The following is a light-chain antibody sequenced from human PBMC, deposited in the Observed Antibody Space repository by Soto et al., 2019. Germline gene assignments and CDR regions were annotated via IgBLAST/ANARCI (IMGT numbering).Light chain of an antibody. CDR2: GAS. CDR3: QRYNTYPYT. J-gene: IGKJ2*01. V-gene: IGKV3-20*01. CDR1: QSVSSSY. Sequence: EIVLTQSPGTLSLSPGERATLSCRASQSVSSSYLAWYQQKPGQAPRLLIYGASSRATGIPDRFSGSGSGTEFTLTISSLQPDDFATYYCQRYNTYPYTFGQGTKLEVK.